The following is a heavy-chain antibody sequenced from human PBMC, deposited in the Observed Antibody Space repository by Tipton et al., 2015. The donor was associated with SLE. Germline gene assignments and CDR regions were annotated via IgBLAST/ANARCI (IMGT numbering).Heavy chain of an antibody. Sequence: TLSLTCTVSGGSFTDYFWTWIRQSPGRGLEWIGEIKHTGTTLYNPSLKSRVTISIDTSKTQFSLQMGSVTAADTAVYYCVRARREAWPPLYYMDVWGKGTAVTVSS. CDR2: IKHTGTT. CDR3: VRARREAWPPLYYMDV. D-gene: IGHD1-26*01. V-gene: IGHV4-34*01. J-gene: IGHJ6*03. CDR1: GGSFTDYF.